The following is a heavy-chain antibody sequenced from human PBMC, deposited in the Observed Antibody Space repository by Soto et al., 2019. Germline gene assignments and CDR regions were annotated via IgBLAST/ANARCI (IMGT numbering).Heavy chain of an antibody. V-gene: IGHV3-23*01. CDR1: GFTFSSYA. Sequence: VQLLESGGGLVQPGGSLRLSCTASGFTFSSYAMSWVRQAPGQGLEWVSGISSSGVTTYYAASVEGRFTISRDNSKSTLYLQMSSLRAEDTATYYCAKAYAERVTTWVWGQGTLVTVS. D-gene: IGHD1-1*01. CDR3: AKAYAERVTTWV. J-gene: IGHJ4*02. CDR2: ISSSGVTT.